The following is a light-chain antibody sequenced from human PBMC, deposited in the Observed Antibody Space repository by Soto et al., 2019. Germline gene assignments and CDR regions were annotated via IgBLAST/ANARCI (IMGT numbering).Light chain of an antibody. CDR1: QSVSSSY. Sequence: EIVLTQSPATLSLSPGERATLSCRASQSVSSSYLAWYQQKPSQAPRLLIYGASSRATGIPDRFSGSGSGTDFTLTISSLEPEDFAVYYCQQYGSSPRVTFGGGTKVEIK. V-gene: IGKV3-20*01. CDR3: QQYGSSPRVT. J-gene: IGKJ4*01. CDR2: GAS.